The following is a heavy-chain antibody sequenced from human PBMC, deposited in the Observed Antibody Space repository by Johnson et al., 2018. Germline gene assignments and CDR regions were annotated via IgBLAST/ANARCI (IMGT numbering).Heavy chain of an antibody. J-gene: IGHJ6*02. V-gene: IGHV3-33*06. CDR2: IWYDGSNK. CDR3: AKEGSRSGQLGP. D-gene: IGHD6-6*01. Sequence: QVQLVQSGGGVVQPGRSLRLSCAASGFRFSSYGMHWVRQAPGKGLEWVAVIWYDGSNKYYADSVKGRFTISRDNSKNTLYLQMNSLRAEDTAVYYCAKEGSRSGQLGPWGQGTTVIVSS. CDR1: GFRFSSYG.